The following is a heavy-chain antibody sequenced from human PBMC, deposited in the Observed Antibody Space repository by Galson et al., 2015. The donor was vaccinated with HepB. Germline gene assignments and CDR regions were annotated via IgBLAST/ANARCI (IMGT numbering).Heavy chain of an antibody. Sequence: SLRLSCAASGFTFSNYAMTWVRQAPGKGLGWVSAISGNGGSTYYAASVKGRFTVSRDKSKNTLYLQMNSLRAEDTALYYCAKWEVNYYGSGSYYNMDAFDVWGQGTMVTVSS. V-gene: IGHV3-23*01. CDR2: ISGNGGST. J-gene: IGHJ3*01. D-gene: IGHD3-10*01. CDR1: GFTFSNYA. CDR3: AKWEVNYYGSGSYYNMDAFDV.